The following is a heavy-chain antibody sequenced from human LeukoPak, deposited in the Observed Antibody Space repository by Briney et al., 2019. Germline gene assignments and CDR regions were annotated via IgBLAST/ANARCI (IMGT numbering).Heavy chain of an antibody. V-gene: IGHV1-69*04. CDR3: ASSTVTTSLVYFDY. D-gene: IGHD4-17*01. J-gene: IGHJ4*02. CDR2: IIPILGLA. CDR1: GGTFSSYA. Sequence: ASVKVSCKASGGTFSSYAISWVRQAPGQGLEWMGRIIPILGLANYAQKFQGRVTITADKSTSTAYMELSSLRSEDTAVYYCASSTVTTSLVYFDYWGQGTLVTVSS.